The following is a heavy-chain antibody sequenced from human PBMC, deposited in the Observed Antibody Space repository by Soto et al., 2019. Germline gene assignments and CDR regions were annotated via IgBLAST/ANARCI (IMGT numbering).Heavy chain of an antibody. CDR3: GGRGGGNYPFYFDY. Sequence: SETLSLTCTVSGCSISSYYWSWIRQPPGKGLEWIGYIYYSGSTNYNPSLKSRVSISVDTSKRQFSLKLSFVTAADTAVYYCGGRGGGNYPFYFDYWGQGALVTVSS. V-gene: IGHV4-59*12. CDR1: GCSISSYY. J-gene: IGHJ4*02. CDR2: IYYSGST. D-gene: IGHD1-26*01.